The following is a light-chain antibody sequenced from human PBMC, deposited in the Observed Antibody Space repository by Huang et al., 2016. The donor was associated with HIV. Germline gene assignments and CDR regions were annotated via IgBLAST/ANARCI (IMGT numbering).Light chain of an antibody. CDR1: QSLLRSNGYNY. V-gene: IGKV2-28*01. J-gene: IGKJ1*01. Sequence: DIVMTQSPLSLSVTPGEPASISCSSSQSLLRSNGYNYLDWYLPRPGQSPQILIYWGSNRASGVPDRFSGSGAGTDFTLKISRVEAEDVGVYYCMQALQTPRTFGQGTKVEIK. CDR2: WGS. CDR3: MQALQTPRT.